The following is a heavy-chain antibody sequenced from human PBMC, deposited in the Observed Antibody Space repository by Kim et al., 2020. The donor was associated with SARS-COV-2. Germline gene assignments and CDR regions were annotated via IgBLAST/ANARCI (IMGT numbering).Heavy chain of an antibody. CDR3: ARDRSLLWFGEWGDYGMDV. CDR1: GGSISSYY. J-gene: IGHJ6*02. CDR2: IYYSGST. V-gene: IGHV4-59*01. Sequence: SETLSLTCTVSGGSISSYYWSWIRQPPGKGLEWIGYIYYSGSTNYNPSLKSRVTISVDTSKNQFSLKLSSVTAADTAVYYCARDRSLLWFGEWGDYGMDVWGQGTTVTVSS. D-gene: IGHD3-10*01.